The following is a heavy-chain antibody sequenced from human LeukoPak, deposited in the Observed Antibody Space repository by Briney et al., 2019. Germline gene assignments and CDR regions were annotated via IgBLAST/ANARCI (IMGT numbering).Heavy chain of an antibody. Sequence: ASVKVSCKASGYTFTGYYMHWVRQAPGQGLEWMGWINPNSGGTNYAQKFQGRVTMTRDTSISTAYMELSRLRSDDTAVYYCARDRGYDILIGYYISYYYYYMDVWGKGTTVTVSS. J-gene: IGHJ6*03. D-gene: IGHD3-9*01. V-gene: IGHV1-2*02. CDR1: GYTFTGYY. CDR3: ARDRGYDILIGYYISYYYYYMDV. CDR2: INPNSGGT.